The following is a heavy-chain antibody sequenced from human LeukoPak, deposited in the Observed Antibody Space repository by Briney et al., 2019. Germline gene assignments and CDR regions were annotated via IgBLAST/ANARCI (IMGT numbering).Heavy chain of an antibody. CDR1: GYTFTSYD. Sequence: GASVKVSCKASGYTFTSYDISWVRQAPGQGLEWMGWISAYNGNTNYAQKLQGRVTMTTDTSTSTAYMELRSLRSDDTAVYYCARYEVVSGSSWFDPWGQGTLVTVSS. CDR3: ARYEVVSGSSWFDP. CDR2: ISAYNGNT. D-gene: IGHD1-14*01. J-gene: IGHJ5*02. V-gene: IGHV1-18*01.